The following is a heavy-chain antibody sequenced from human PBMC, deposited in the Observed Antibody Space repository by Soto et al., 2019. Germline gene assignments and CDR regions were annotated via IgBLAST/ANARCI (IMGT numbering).Heavy chain of an antibody. Sequence: SVKVSCKASGGTFSSYAISWVRQAPGQGLEWMGGIIPIFGTANYAQKFQGRVTITADKSTSTAYMELSSLRSEDTAVYYCARPSLLLQYSSGWYYFDYWGQGTLVTVSS. CDR2: IIPIFGTA. CDR3: ARPSLLLQYSSGWYYFDY. V-gene: IGHV1-69*06. J-gene: IGHJ4*02. CDR1: GGTFSSYA. D-gene: IGHD6-19*01.